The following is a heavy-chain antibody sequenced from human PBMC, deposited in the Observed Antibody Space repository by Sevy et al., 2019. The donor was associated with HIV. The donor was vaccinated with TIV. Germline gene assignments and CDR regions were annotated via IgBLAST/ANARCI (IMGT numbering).Heavy chain of an antibody. CDR3: ARRAVVVVAATGAFDI. CDR1: GYSFTSYW. Sequence: GESLKISCKGSGYSFTSYWIGWVRQMPGKGLEWMGIIYPGDSDTRYSPSFQVQVTISADKSISTAYLQWSSLKASDTAMYYCARRAVVVVAATGAFDIWGQGTMVTVSS. CDR2: IYPGDSDT. V-gene: IGHV5-51*01. D-gene: IGHD2-15*01. J-gene: IGHJ3*02.